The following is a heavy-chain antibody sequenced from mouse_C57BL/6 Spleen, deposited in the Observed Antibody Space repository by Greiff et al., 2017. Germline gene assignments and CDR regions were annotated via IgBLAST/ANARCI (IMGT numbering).Heavy chain of an antibody. D-gene: IGHD1-1*01. J-gene: IGHJ3*01. V-gene: IGHV1-61*01. Sequence: VQLQQPGAELVRPGSSVKLSCKASGYTFTSYWMGWVKQRPGQGLVWIGNIYPSDSETHYNQQFKDKATLTVDKSSSQAYMQVSRLTSEDSAVYYSARGTTVVAPGFAYWGQGTLVTVSA. CDR2: IYPSDSET. CDR1: GYTFTSYW. CDR3: ARGTTVVAPGFAY.